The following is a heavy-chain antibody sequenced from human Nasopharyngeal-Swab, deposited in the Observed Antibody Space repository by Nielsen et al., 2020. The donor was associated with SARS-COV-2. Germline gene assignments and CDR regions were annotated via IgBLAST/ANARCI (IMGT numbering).Heavy chain of an antibody. Sequence: SCAASGFTFSSYWMSWVRQAPGKGLEWVANIKQDGSEKYYVDSVKGRFTISRDNAKNSLYLQMNSLRAEDTAVYYCAASDSGYDWYYYYGMDVWGQGTTVTVSS. CDR3: AASDSGYDWYYYYGMDV. V-gene: IGHV3-7*01. CDR2: IKQDGSEK. J-gene: IGHJ6*02. D-gene: IGHD5-12*01. CDR1: GFTFSSYW.